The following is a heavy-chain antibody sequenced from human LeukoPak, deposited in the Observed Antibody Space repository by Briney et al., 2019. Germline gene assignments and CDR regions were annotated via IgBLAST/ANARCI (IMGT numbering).Heavy chain of an antibody. J-gene: IGHJ4*02. CDR1: GFTFSDYY. V-gene: IGHV3-11*04. CDR2: ISASGSTI. CDR3: ARDCGGHCYSGFDY. D-gene: IGHD2-21*02. Sequence: GGSLRLSCAASGFTFSDYYMAWIRQAPGKGLQYISHISASGSTIHYGDSVKGRFTIFRDDARNSVYLQMTSLRAEDTATYFCARDCGGHCYSGFDYWGQGALVTVSS.